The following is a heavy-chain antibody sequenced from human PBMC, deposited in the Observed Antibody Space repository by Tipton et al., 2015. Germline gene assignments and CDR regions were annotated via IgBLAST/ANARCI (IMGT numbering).Heavy chain of an antibody. J-gene: IGHJ4*02. CDR1: GYNFTTSW. V-gene: IGHV5-51*01. Sequence: VQLVQSGVEVKKPGESLKISCKASGYNFTTSWIAWERQMPGKGLEWMGIIYPTDSDTRYSPSFQGQVTFSVDKSINTAFLQWGSLKASDTAMYFCARRRDYYDGSDYYVFFDAWGQGTLVTVSS. CDR2: IYPTDSDT. D-gene: IGHD3-22*01. CDR3: ARRRDYYDGSDYYVFFDA.